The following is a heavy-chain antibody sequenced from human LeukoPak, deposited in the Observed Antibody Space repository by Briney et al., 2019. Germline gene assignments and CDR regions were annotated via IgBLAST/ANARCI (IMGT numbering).Heavy chain of an antibody. V-gene: IGHV1-69*05. D-gene: IGHD4-17*01. Sequence: SVKVSCKASGGTFSSYAISWVRQAPGQGLEWMGGIIPIFGTANYAQKFQGRVTITTDESTSTAYMELSSLRSEDTAVYYCARAGGIMTTVSPFDYWGQGTLVTVSS. J-gene: IGHJ4*02. CDR2: IIPIFGTA. CDR3: ARAGGIMTTVSPFDY. CDR1: GGTFSSYA.